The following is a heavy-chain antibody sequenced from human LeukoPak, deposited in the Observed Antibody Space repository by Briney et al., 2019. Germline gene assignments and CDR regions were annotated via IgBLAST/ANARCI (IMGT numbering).Heavy chain of an antibody. Sequence: SETLSLTCTVSGGSISSYYWSWIRQPPGKGLEWIGYIYYSESTNYNPSLKSRVTISVDTSKNQFSLKLSSVTAADTAVYYCARQVPAADYWGQGTLVTVSS. V-gene: IGHV4-59*08. J-gene: IGHJ4*02. CDR2: IYYSEST. CDR1: GGSISSYY. D-gene: IGHD2-2*01. CDR3: ARQVPAADY.